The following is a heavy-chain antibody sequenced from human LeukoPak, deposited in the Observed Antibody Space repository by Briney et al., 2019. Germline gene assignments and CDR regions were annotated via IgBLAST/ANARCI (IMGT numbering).Heavy chain of an antibody. Sequence: SETLSLTCTVSGGSISSYYWSWIRQPAGKGLEWIGRIYTSGSTNYNPSLKSRVTMSADTSKNQFSLKLSSVTAADTAVYYCASRGYSYGTLYYFDYWGQGTLVTVSS. D-gene: IGHD5-18*01. CDR2: IYTSGST. CDR1: GGSISSYY. J-gene: IGHJ4*02. CDR3: ASRGYSYGTLYYFDY. V-gene: IGHV4-4*07.